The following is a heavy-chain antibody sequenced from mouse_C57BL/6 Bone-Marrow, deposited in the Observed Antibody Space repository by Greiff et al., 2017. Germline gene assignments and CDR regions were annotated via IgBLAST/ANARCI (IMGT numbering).Heavy chain of an antibody. D-gene: IGHD1-1*01. J-gene: IGHJ4*01. CDR3: ARDRGITTVVAMDY. CDR1: GFTFSDYY. CDR2: INYDGSST. V-gene: IGHV5-16*01. Sequence: EVKLMESEGGLVQPGSSMKLSCTASGFTFSDYYMAWVRQVPEKGLEWVANINYDGSSTYYLDSLKSRFIISRDNAKNILYLQMSSLKSEDTATYYCARDRGITTVVAMDYWGQGTSVTVSS.